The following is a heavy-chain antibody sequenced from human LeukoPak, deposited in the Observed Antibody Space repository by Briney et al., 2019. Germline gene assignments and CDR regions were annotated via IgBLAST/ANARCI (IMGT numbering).Heavy chain of an antibody. D-gene: IGHD3-22*01. CDR3: ARDAYYYDSSGYYILDS. V-gene: IGHV4-4*07. J-gene: IGHJ4*02. Sequence: SETLSLTCIVSGGSISSYYWSWIRQPAGKGLEWIGRIYTSGSTYYNPSLKSRVTMSVDTSKNQFSLKLSSVTAADTAVYYCARDAYYYDSSGYYILDSWGQGTLVTVSS. CDR1: GGSISSYY. CDR2: IYTSGST.